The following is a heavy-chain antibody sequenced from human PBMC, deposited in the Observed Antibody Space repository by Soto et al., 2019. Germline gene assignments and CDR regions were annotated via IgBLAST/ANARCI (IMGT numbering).Heavy chain of an antibody. D-gene: IGHD3-10*01. CDR2: IYYSGST. J-gene: IGHJ5*02. Sequence: QVQLQESGPGLVKPSETLSLTCTVSGGSISSYYWSWIRQPPGRGLEWIGYIYYSGSTKYNPSLKSRVTISVDTSKNQFSLKLSSVTAADTAVYYCARGSWGSESYENWFDPWGQGTLVTVSS. V-gene: IGHV4-59*08. CDR1: GGSISSYY. CDR3: ARGSWGSESYENWFDP.